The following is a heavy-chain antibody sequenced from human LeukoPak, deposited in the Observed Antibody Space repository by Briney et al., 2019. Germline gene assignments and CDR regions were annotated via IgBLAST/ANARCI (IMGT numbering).Heavy chain of an antibody. Sequence: ASVKVSCKASGYTFTGYYMHWVRQAPGQGLEWMGWINPNSGGTNYAQKLQGRVTMTTDTSTSTAYMELRSLRSDDTAVYYCAREAGYGDYFDYWGQGTPVTVSS. CDR1: GYTFTGYY. CDR3: AREAGYGDYFDY. D-gene: IGHD4-17*01. J-gene: IGHJ4*02. CDR2: INPNSGGT. V-gene: IGHV1-2*02.